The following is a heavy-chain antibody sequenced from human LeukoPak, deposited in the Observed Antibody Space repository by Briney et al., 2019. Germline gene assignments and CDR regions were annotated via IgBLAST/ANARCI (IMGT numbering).Heavy chain of an antibody. V-gene: IGHV3-23*01. CDR2: ISGSGGST. Sequence: GGSLRLPCAASGFTFSSYAMSWVRQAPGKGLEWVSAISGSGGSTYYADSVKGRFTISRDNFKNTLYLQMNSLRAEDTAVYYCAKDRPAAMLGDNWFDPWGQGTLVTVSS. CDR1: GFTFSSYA. J-gene: IGHJ5*02. D-gene: IGHD2-2*01. CDR3: AKDRPAAMLGDNWFDP.